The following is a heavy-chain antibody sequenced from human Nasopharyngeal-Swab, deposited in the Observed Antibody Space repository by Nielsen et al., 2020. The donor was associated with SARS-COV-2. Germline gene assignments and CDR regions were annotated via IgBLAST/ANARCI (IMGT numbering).Heavy chain of an antibody. J-gene: IGHJ6*02. CDR2: INPSGGST. CDR3: ARVRIAVAGTYYYYGMDV. V-gene: IGHV1-46*01. CDR1: GYTFTSYY. D-gene: IGHD6-19*01. Sequence: ASVKVSCKASGYTFTSYYMHWVRQAPGQGLEWMGIINPSGGSTSYAQKFQGRVTMTRDTSTSTAYMELRSLRSDDTAVYYCARVRIAVAGTYYYYGMDVWGQGTTVTVSS.